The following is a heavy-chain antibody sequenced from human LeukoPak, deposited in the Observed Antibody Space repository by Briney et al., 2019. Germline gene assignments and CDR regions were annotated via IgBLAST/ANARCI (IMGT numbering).Heavy chain of an antibody. CDR1: GYTFIDYQ. J-gene: IGHJ6*02. CDR3: AREWELNTQTDGMDV. Sequence: ASVKVSCEASGYTFIDYQMHWLRQAPGQGLEWMGWINPNNGGTNYAQKFQGRVTMTRDTSIRTAYMEVSSLRSDDTAVYYCAREWELNTQTDGMDVWGQGTSVTVSS. CDR2: INPNNGGT. D-gene: IGHD1-26*01. V-gene: IGHV1-2*02.